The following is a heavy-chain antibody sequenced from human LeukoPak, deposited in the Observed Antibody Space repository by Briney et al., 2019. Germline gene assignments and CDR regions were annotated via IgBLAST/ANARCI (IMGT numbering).Heavy chain of an antibody. CDR1: GYSISSGYY. CDR2: NYHSGST. D-gene: IGHD1-1*01. V-gene: IGHV4-38-2*01. J-gene: IGHJ4*02. CDR3: ARILRTTRTPFDY. Sequence: PSETLSLTCAVSGYSISSGYYWGWIRQPPGKGLEWIGSNYHSGSTYYNPSLKSRITISVDTSKNQFSLKLSSVTAADTAVYYCARILRTTRTPFDYWGQGTLVTVSS.